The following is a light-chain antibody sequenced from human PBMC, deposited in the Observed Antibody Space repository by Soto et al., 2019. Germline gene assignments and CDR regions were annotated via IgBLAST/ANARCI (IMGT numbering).Light chain of an antibody. CDR2: GAS. Sequence: EIVLTQSPGTLSLSPGERATLSCRASQSVSSSYLAWYQQKPGQAPRLLIYGASSRATGIPDRFSGSGSGTDFTLTISRLEPEDFAVYYCQQYGSAPITFGQGARLEMK. V-gene: IGKV3-20*01. CDR3: QQYGSAPIT. J-gene: IGKJ5*01. CDR1: QSVSSSY.